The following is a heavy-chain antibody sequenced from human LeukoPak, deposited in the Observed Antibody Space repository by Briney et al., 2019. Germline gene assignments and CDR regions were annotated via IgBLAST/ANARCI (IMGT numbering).Heavy chain of an antibody. V-gene: IGHV4-31*03. CDR1: GGSISSGGYY. D-gene: IGHD6-13*01. Sequence: SETLSLTCTVSGGSISSGGYYWSWIRQHPGKGLEWIGYIYYSGSTYYNPSLKSRVTISVDTSKNQFSLKLSSATAADTAVYYCARALRSSKKMYYFDYWGQGTLVTVSS. CDR2: IYYSGST. J-gene: IGHJ4*02. CDR3: ARALRSSKKMYYFDY.